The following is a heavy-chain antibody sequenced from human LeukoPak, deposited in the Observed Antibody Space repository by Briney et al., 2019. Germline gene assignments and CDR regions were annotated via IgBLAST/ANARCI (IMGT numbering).Heavy chain of an antibody. CDR1: GGTFSSYA. J-gene: IGHJ6*02. CDR3: LVYYYYGVDV. CDR2: IIPIFGTA. Sequence: SVKVSCKASGGTFSSYAISWVRQAPGQGLEWMGGIIPIFGTANYAQKFQGRVTIITDESTSTAYMELSSLRSEDTAVYYCLVYYYYGVDVWGQGTTVTVSS. V-gene: IGHV1-69*05. D-gene: IGHD3-10*01.